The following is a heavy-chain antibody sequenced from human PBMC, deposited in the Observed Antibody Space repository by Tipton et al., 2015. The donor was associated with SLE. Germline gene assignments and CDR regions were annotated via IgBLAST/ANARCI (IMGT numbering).Heavy chain of an antibody. CDR2: ISSSSSTI. CDR3: AKARTFLGPFDY. Sequence: SLRLSCAASGFTVSSNYMSWVRQAPGKGLEWVSYISSSSSTIYYADSVKGRFTISRDNAKNSLYLQMNSLRAEGTAVYYCAKARTFLGPFDYWGQGTLVTVSS. D-gene: IGHD2/OR15-2a*01. V-gene: IGHV3-48*01. CDR1: GFTVSSNY. J-gene: IGHJ4*02.